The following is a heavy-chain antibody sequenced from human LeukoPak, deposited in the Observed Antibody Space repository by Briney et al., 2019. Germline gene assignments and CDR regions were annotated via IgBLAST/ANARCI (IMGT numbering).Heavy chain of an antibody. CDR1: GGSFSCYY. Sequence: PSETLSLTCAVYGGSFSCYYWSWIRQPPGKGLEWIGEINHSGSTNYNPSLKSRVTISVDTSKNQFSLKLSSVTAADTAVYYCAREGIVVVPAAIDDAFDIWGQGTMVTVSS. J-gene: IGHJ3*02. V-gene: IGHV4-34*01. D-gene: IGHD2-2*01. CDR2: INHSGST. CDR3: AREGIVVVPAAIDDAFDI.